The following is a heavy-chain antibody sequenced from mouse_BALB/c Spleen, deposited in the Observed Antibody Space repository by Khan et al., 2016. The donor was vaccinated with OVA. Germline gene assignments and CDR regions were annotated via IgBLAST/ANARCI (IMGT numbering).Heavy chain of an antibody. D-gene: IGHD2-10*01. CDR2: IFPGTGTT. CDR3: ARAYFGNYDFTY. CDR1: GYTFTNYW. Sequence: QVQLQQSGAELVKPGASVKLSCKTSGYTFTNYWIQWVKQRPGQGLGWIGEIFPGTGTTYYNENFKAKATLTIDTSSNTAYIQLSSLTSEDSAVYCCARAYFGNYDFTYWGQGTLVTVSA. V-gene: IGHV1S132*01. J-gene: IGHJ3*01.